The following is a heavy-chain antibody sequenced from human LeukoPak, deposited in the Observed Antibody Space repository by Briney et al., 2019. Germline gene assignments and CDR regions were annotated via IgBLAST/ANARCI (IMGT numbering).Heavy chain of an antibody. CDR1: GGTFSSYA. D-gene: IGHD3-10*01. CDR2: IIPICGTA. J-gene: IGHJ4*02. Sequence: GASVKVSCKASGGTFSSYAISWVRQAPGHGLEWMGRIIPICGTANYAQQYQGRVTITTDESASTAYMERRSLRVEETAVYYCARDGEMGVTRYGGQGTLVSVSS. CDR3: ARDGEMGVTRY. V-gene: IGHV1-69*05.